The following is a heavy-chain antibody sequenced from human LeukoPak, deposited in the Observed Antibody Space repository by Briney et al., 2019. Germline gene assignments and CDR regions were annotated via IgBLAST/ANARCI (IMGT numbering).Heavy chain of an antibody. D-gene: IGHD3-16*01. J-gene: IGHJ4*02. CDR3: AKDGARGKTGSTGSYFDD. CDR1: GFTFSSYA. V-gene: IGHV3-23*01. CDR2: ISGSGGST. Sequence: GGSLRLSCAASGFTFSSYAMSWVRQAPGKGQEWVSAISGSGGSTYYADSVKGRTTISRDNSKNTLYLQMNSLRAEDTAVYFCAKDGARGKTGSTGSYFDDWGQGTLVTVSS.